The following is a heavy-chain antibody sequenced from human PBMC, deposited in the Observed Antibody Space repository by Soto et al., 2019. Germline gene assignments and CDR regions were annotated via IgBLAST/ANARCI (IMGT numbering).Heavy chain of an antibody. D-gene: IGHD2-8*01. Sequence: GGSLRLSCAASGFSFGTSVMNWVRQAPGKGLEWVSSISDSGINKFYADSVKGRFTVSRDNSKTTLFLQMSSLGAEDTAVYFCANQDDFNGGFLDFWGQGTLVTVSS. J-gene: IGHJ4*02. CDR1: GFSFGTSV. V-gene: IGHV3-23*01. CDR2: ISDSGINK. CDR3: ANQDDFNGGFLDF.